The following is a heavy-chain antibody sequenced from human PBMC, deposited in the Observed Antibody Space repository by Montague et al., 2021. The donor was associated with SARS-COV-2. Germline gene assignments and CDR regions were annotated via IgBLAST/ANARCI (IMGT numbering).Heavy chain of an antibody. D-gene: IGHD6-13*01. V-gene: IGHV4-59*01. CDR2: INYSGST. J-gene: IGHJ4*02. CDR3: ARAPIYRSSWYAYFDY. Sequence: SETLSLTCTVSGDSMNNCYWSWIRQPPGKGLEWIGYINYSGSTHCNPSLQSRVTLSKDTSKNQFSLRLTSVTAADTAMYFCARAPIYRSSWYAYFDYWGQGTLVTVSS. CDR1: GDSMNNCY.